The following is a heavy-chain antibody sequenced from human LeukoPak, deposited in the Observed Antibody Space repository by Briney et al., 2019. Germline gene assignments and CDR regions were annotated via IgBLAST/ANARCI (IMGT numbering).Heavy chain of an antibody. CDR3: ARDRGDDYGVHYYYYMDV. J-gene: IGHJ6*03. V-gene: IGHV3-30*04. Sequence: GRSLRLSCAASGFTFSSYAMHWVRQAPGKGLEWVAAISYDGSNKYYADSVKGRFTISRDNSKNTLYLQMNSLRAEDTAVYYCARDRGDDYGVHYYYYMDVWGKGTTVTVSS. D-gene: IGHD4-17*01. CDR1: GFTFSSYA. CDR2: ISYDGSNK.